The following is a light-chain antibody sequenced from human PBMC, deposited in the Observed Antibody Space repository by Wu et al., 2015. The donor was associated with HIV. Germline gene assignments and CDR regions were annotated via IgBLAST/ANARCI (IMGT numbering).Light chain of an antibody. V-gene: IGKV3-15*01. CDR3: QQYDSSALT. J-gene: IGKJ4*01. CDR1: QTVKNN. CDR2: DAS. Sequence: EIVMTQSPVTLSVSPGESATLSCRASQTVKNNLAWSQQRPGQAPRLLIYDASTRATGIPARFSGRGSGTEFTLTISSMQSEDFAVYYCQQYDSSALTFGGGTKVEI.